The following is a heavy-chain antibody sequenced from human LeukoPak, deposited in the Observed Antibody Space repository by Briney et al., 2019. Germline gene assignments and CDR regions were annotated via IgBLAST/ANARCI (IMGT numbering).Heavy chain of an antibody. V-gene: IGHV3-21*04. Sequence: GGSLRLSCAASGFTFSSYSMNWVRQAPGKGLEWVSSISSSSSYIYYADSVKGRFTISRDNSKNTLYLQMNSLRAEDTAVYYCAKVSDWGRPSYIDYWGQGTLVTVSS. CDR3: AKVSDWGRPSYIDY. J-gene: IGHJ4*02. CDR2: ISSSSSYI. CDR1: GFTFSSYS. D-gene: IGHD7-27*01.